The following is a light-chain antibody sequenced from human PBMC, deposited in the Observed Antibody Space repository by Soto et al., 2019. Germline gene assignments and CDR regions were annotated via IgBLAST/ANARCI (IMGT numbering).Light chain of an antibody. V-gene: IGKV1-12*01. J-gene: IGKJ1*01. CDR2: TVS. Sequence: APKLLISTVSTLQSGVPSRFSGSGSGTDFNLTITRLQTEDFATYVCQQGRSFTWTFGQGTKVDIK. CDR3: QQGRSFTWT.